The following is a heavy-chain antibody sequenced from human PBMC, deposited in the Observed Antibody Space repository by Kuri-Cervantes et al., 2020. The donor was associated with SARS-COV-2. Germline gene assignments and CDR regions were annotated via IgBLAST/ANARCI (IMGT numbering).Heavy chain of an antibody. Sequence: SETLSLTCAVYGGSFSGYHWSWIRQPPGKGLEWIGEINHSGSTNYNPSLKSRVTISVDTSKNQFSLKLSSVTAADTAVYYCARGHHLSNWFDPWGQGTLVTVSS. CDR3: ARGHHLSNWFDP. J-gene: IGHJ5*02. V-gene: IGHV4-34*01. CDR2: INHSGST. CDR1: GGSFSGYH.